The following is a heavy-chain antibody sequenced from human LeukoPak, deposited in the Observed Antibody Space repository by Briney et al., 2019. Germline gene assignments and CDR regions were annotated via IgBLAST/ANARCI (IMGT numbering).Heavy chain of an antibody. CDR2: IYYSGST. V-gene: IGHV4-59*01. D-gene: IGHD1-14*01. Sequence: KPSETLSLTCTVSGSSIRSYYWTWIRQPPGEGPEYIGYIYYSGSTNYNPSLKGRVNISVDTSKNQFSLKLSSVTAADTAMYYCARIDNREYYFDFWGQGTLVTVSS. J-gene: IGHJ4*02. CDR1: GSSIRSYY. CDR3: ARIDNREYYFDF.